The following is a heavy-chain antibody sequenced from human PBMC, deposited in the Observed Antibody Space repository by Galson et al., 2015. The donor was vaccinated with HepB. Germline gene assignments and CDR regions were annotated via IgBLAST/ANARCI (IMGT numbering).Heavy chain of an antibody. CDR1: GFTFSSYG. D-gene: IGHD3-10*01. Sequence: SLRLSCAASGFTFSSYGMHWARQAPGKGLEWVAVISYDGSNKYYADSVKGRFTISRDNSKNTLYLQMNSLRAEDTAVYYCAKDLSVLWFGELLLWGQGTLVTVSS. CDR2: ISYDGSNK. CDR3: AKDLSVLWFGELLL. J-gene: IGHJ4*02. V-gene: IGHV3-30*18.